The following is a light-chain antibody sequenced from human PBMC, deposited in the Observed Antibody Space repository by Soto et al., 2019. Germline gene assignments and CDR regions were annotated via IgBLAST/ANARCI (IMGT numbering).Light chain of an antibody. CDR1: QSVSSY. Sequence: ELVLTQSPASVSLSPGARATLSCRASQSVSSYLAWYQQKPGQAPSLLIYDASNRATGIPARFSGSGSGTDLTITISSLEPEDGEVYDGQQRSNWPITFGQGTRLEI. V-gene: IGKV3-11*01. J-gene: IGKJ5*01. CDR2: DAS. CDR3: QQRSNWPIT.